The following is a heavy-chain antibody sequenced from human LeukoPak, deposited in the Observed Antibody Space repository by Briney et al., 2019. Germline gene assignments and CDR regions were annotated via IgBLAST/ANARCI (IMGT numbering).Heavy chain of an antibody. V-gene: IGHV4-34*01. CDR2: INHSGST. CDR1: GGSFSGYY. CDR3: ARSRYFDWLLSYYYGMDV. J-gene: IGHJ6*02. D-gene: IGHD3-9*01. Sequence: SETLSLTCAVYGGSFSGYYWSWIRQPPGKGLEWIGEINHSGSTNYNPSLKGRVTISVDTSKNQFSLKLSSVTAADTAVYYCARSRYFDWLLSYYYGMDVWGQGTTVTVSS.